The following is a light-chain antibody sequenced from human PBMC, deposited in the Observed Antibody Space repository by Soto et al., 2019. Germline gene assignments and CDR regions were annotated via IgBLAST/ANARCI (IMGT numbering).Light chain of an antibody. CDR3: QQYNSYPWT. CDR1: QSISSW. CDR2: KAS. J-gene: IGKJ1*01. Sequence: DIQMTQFPSTLSASVGDRVTITCRASQSISSWLAWYQQKPGKAPKLLIYKASSLESGVASRFSGSGSGTEFTLTISSLQPDDFATYYCQQYNSYPWTFGQGTKVEIK. V-gene: IGKV1-5*03.